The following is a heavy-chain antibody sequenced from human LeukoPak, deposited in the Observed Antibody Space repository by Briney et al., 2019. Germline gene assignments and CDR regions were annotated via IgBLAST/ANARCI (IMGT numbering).Heavy chain of an antibody. V-gene: IGHV4-59*01. CDR1: GGSISSYY. J-gene: IGHJ4*02. D-gene: IGHD2-21*01. CDR2: IYYSGST. Sequence: SETLSLTCTVSGGSISSYYWSWIRQPPGKGLEWIGYIYYSGSTNYNPSLKSRVTISVDTSKNQFSLKLSSVTAADTAVYYCAREIRRDMRHIVVVIAVFDYWGQGTLVTVSS. CDR3: AREIRRDMRHIVVVIAVFDY.